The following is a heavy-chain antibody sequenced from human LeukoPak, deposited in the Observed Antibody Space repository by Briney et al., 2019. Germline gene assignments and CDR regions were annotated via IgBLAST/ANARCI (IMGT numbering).Heavy chain of an antibody. Sequence: GGSLRLSCAASGFTFSSYGMHWVRQAPGKGLEWVAFIRYDGSNKYYADSVKGRFTISRDNSKNTLYLQMNSLRAEDTAVYYCAKDHDYDFWSAWRLYYFDYWGQGTLVTVSS. CDR2: IRYDGSNK. V-gene: IGHV3-30*02. D-gene: IGHD3-3*01. J-gene: IGHJ4*02. CDR1: GFTFSSYG. CDR3: AKDHDYDFWSAWRLYYFDY.